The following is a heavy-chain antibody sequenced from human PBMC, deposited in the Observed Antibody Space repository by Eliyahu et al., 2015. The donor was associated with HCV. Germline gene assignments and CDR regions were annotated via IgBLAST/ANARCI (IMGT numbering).Heavy chain of an antibody. CDR2: INHSGNT. V-gene: IGHV4-34*01. J-gene: IGHJ5*02. D-gene: IGHD3-9*01. CDR1: GASFSGYY. Sequence: QVQLQQWGAGLLKPSETLSLTCAVYGASFSGYYWSWIRQPPGKGLEWIGEINHSGNTHYNPSLKSRVTISVDTSKNQFSLKLSSVTAADTAVYYCARGHKNMSPYFDWLVTGWFDPWGQGTLVTVSS. CDR3: ARGHKNMSPYFDWLVTGWFDP.